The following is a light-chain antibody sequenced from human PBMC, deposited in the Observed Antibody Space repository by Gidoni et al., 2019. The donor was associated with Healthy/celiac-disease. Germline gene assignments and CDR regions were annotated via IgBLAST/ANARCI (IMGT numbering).Light chain of an antibody. Sequence: DIQMTQSTSSLSASVGDRVTITCQASQDISNYLNWYQQKPGKAPKLLIYDASNLETGVPSRFSGSGSGTDFTFTISSLQPEDIATYYCQQYDNLHRTFGQGTKVEIK. V-gene: IGKV1-33*01. CDR3: QQYDNLHRT. CDR2: DAS. J-gene: IGKJ1*01. CDR1: QDISNY.